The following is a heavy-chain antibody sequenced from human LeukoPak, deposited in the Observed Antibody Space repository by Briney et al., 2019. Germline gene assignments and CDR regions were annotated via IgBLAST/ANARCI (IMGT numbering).Heavy chain of an antibody. CDR1: GFTFSSYG. CDR3: ARGEYYDFWSGSYYYYGMDV. CDR2: IWYDGSNK. D-gene: IGHD3-3*01. Sequence: GGSLRLSCAASGFTFSSYGMHWVRQAPGKGLEWVAVIWYDGSNKYYADSVKGRFTISRDNSKNTLYLQMNSLRAEDTAVYYCARGEYYDFWSGSYYYYGMDVWGQGTTVTVSS. J-gene: IGHJ6*02. V-gene: IGHV3-33*01.